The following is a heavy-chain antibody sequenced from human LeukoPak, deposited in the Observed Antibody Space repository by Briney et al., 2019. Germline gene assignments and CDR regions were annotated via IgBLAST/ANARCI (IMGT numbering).Heavy chain of an antibody. CDR2: IYHSGST. CDR3: AREDYYDSSGYYPIPRY. CDR1: GYSISSGYY. J-gene: IGHJ4*02. Sequence: SETLSLTCTVSGYSISSGYYWGWIRQPPGKGLEWIGSIYHSGSTYYNPSLKSRVTISVDTSKNQFSLKLSSVTAADTAVYYCAREDYYDSSGYYPIPRYWGQGTLVTVSS. V-gene: IGHV4-38-2*02. D-gene: IGHD3-22*01.